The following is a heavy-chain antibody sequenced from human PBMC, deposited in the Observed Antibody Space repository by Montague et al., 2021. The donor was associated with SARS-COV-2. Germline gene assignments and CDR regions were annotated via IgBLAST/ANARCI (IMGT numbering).Heavy chain of an antibody. V-gene: IGHV4-59*01. CDR2: IYYSGST. D-gene: IGHD3-3*01. J-gene: IGHJ4*02. CDR1: GGSISSYY. Sequence: SETLSLTCTVSGGSISSYYWSWIRQPPGKGLEWIGYIYYSGSTNYNPPLKSGVTISVDTSKNQFSLKLSSVTAADTAVYYCASQVPDFWSGIDYWGQGTMVTVSS. CDR3: ASQVPDFWSGIDY.